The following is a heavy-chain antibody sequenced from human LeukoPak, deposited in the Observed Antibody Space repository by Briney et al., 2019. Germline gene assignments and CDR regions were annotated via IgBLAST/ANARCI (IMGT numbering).Heavy chain of an antibody. D-gene: IGHD2-21*02. Sequence: GESLKISCKGSGYSFTSYWIGWVRQLPGKGLEWMGIIYPGDSDTRYSPSFQGQVTISADKSISTAYLQWSSLKASDTAMYYCARQAYCGADCFSPYKFDYWGQGTLVTVSS. J-gene: IGHJ4*02. CDR1: GYSFTSYW. CDR3: ARQAYCGADCFSPYKFDY. CDR2: IYPGDSDT. V-gene: IGHV5-51*01.